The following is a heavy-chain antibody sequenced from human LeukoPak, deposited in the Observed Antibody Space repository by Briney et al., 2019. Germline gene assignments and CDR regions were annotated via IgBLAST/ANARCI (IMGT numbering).Heavy chain of an antibody. J-gene: IGHJ6*03. V-gene: IGHV1-2*02. Sequence: ASVKVSCKASGYTFIDSYIHWVRQAPGQGLEWMGWVNPKSGRTNYAQQFQGRVTMTSDTSMNTVYMEMSGLRSDDTAVFYCARVSAALGTRYMDVWGNGTTVTVSS. CDR1: GYTFIDSY. CDR3: ARVSAALGTRYMDV. D-gene: IGHD6-25*01. CDR2: VNPKSGRT.